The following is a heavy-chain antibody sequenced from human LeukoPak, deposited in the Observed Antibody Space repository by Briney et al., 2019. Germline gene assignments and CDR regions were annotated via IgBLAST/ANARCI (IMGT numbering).Heavy chain of an antibody. J-gene: IGHJ4*02. CDR2: IIPIFGTA. Sequence: GSSVKVSCKASGGTFSSYATSWVRQAPGQGLEWMGGIIPIFGTANYAQKFQGRVTITADESTSTAYMELSSLRSEDTAVYYCARGVSPAASAPFDYWGQGTLVTVSS. CDR1: GGTFSSYA. V-gene: IGHV1-69*01. CDR3: ARGVSPAASAPFDY. D-gene: IGHD5-18*01.